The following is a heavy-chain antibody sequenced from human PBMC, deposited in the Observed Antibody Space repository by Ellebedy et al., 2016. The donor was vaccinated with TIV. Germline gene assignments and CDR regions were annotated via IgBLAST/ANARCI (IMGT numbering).Heavy chain of an antibody. V-gene: IGHV1-18*01. CDR2: ISAYNGNR. CDR3: ARGKVTKGGIDY. Sequence: ASVKVSXKASGYTLTNYDITWVRQAPGQGLEWMGWISAYNGNRQYAQNLQGRVTMTTDTSTSTVYMELKSLKSDDTAVYYCARGKVTKGGIDYWGQGTLVTVFS. CDR1: GYTLTNYD. J-gene: IGHJ4*02. D-gene: IGHD4-17*01.